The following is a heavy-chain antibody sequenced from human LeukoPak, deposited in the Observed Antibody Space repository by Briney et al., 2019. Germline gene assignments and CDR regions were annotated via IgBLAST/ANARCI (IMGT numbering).Heavy chain of an antibody. CDR3: ARDRGARLERFYAFDF. CDR1: GYAFTGSY. Sequence: ASVKVSCKVAGYAFTGSYIHWVRQAPGQGLEWMGWINPNNGFTAYAQNFQGRVTMTRDTSISTAYMDLSRLTSDDTAVYFCARDRGARLERFYAFDFWGQGTTVTVSS. D-gene: IGHD1-1*01. V-gene: IGHV1-2*02. J-gene: IGHJ3*01. CDR2: INPNNGFT.